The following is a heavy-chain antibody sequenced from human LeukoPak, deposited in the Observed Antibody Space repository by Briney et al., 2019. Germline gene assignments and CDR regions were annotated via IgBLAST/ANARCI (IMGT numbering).Heavy chain of an antibody. CDR1: GGSISSGSYY. J-gene: IGHJ3*02. CDR3: AREVVVVPAAMLDAFDI. CDR2: IYTSGST. D-gene: IGHD2-2*01. Sequence: SETLSLTCTVSGGSISSGSYYWSWIRQPAGKGLESIGRIYTSGSTNYNPSLKSRVTISVDTSKNQFSLKLSSVTAADTAVYYCAREVVVVPAAMLDAFDIWGQGTMVTVSS. V-gene: IGHV4-61*02.